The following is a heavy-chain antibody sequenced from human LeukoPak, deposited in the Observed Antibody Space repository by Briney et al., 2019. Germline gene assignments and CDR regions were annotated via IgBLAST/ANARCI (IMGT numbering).Heavy chain of an antibody. CDR3: AREGIRNNWFDP. CDR1: GYTFTGYY. D-gene: IGHD6-13*01. Sequence: ASVKVSCKASGYTFTGYYMHWVRQAPGQGLEWMGWINPNSGGTNYAQRFQGWVTMTRDTSISTAYMELSRLRSDDTAVYYCAREGIRNNWFDPWGQGTLVTVSS. V-gene: IGHV1-2*04. CDR2: INPNSGGT. J-gene: IGHJ5*02.